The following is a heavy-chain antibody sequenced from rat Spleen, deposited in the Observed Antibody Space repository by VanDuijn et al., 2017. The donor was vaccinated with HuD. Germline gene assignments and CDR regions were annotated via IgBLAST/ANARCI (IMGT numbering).Heavy chain of an antibody. V-gene: IGHV5S13*01. CDR3: AVAGYGY. J-gene: IGHJ2*01. D-gene: IGHD4-3*01. CDR2: ISPSGGDNT. Sequence: EVQLVESGGDLVQPGRSLKLSCAASGFIFSNYGMAWVRQAPTKGLEWVASISPSGGDNTYYRDSVKGRFTISRDNAENTVYLQMNSLRSEDTATYYCAVAGYGYWGQGVVVTVSS. CDR1: GFIFSNYG.